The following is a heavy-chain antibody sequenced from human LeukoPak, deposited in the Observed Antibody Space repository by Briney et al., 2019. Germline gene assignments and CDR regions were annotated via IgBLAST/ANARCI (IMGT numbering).Heavy chain of an antibody. CDR3: ARDLIAAAGTDDY. CDR1: GYSISSGYY. D-gene: IGHD6-13*01. V-gene: IGHV4-38-2*02. J-gene: IGHJ4*02. Sequence: SETLSLTCTVSGYSISSGYYWGWIRQPPGKGLEWIGSIYHSGSTYYNPSLKSRVTTSVDTSKNQFSLKLSSVTAADTAVYYCARDLIAAAGTDDYWGQGTLVTVSS. CDR2: IYHSGST.